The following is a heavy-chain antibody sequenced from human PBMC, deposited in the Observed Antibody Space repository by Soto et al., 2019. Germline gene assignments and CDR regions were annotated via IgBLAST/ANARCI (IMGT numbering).Heavy chain of an antibody. CDR1: GFTFSSYG. D-gene: IGHD4-17*01. CDR3: ARAYDYGDDDAFDI. V-gene: IGHV3-30*03. J-gene: IGHJ3*02. CDR2: ISYDGSNK. Sequence: VGSLRFSCAASGFTFSSYGMHWVRQAPGKGLEWVAVISYDGSNKYYADSVKGRFTISRDNSKNTLYLQMNSLRAEDTAVYYCARAYDYGDDDAFDIWGQGTMVTVSS.